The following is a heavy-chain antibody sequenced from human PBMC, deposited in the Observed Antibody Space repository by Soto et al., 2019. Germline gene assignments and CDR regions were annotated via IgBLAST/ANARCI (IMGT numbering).Heavy chain of an antibody. Sequence: PSETLSLTCTVSCGSISSYYWSWIRQPPGKGLEWIGYIYYSGSTNYNPSLKSRVTISVDTSKNQFSLKLSSVTAADTAVYYCARLRAGSCNYQGWLDPWGQGTSVNVSS. CDR1: CGSISSYY. V-gene: IGHV4-59*08. D-gene: IGHD1-7*01. CDR2: IYYSGST. CDR3: ARLRAGSCNYQGWLDP. J-gene: IGHJ5*02.